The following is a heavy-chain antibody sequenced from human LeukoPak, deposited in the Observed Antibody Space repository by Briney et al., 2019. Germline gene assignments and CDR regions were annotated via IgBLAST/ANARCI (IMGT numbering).Heavy chain of an antibody. CDR1: GFTFSSYW. J-gene: IGHJ4*02. CDR2: ISDGGSTT. Sequence: GGSLRLSCAASGFTFSSYWMHWVRQAPGKGLVWVSRISDGGSTTTYADSVKGRFTISRNNAKNTLYLQMNGLRAEDTAVYYCSRSAYYDGSGNYYDYWGQGTLVTVSS. V-gene: IGHV3-74*01. CDR3: SRSAYYDGSGNYYDY. D-gene: IGHD3-22*01.